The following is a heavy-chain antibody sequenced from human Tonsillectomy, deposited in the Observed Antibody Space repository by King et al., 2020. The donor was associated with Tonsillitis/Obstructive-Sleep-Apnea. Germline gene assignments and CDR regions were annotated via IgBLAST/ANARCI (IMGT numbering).Heavy chain of an antibody. V-gene: IGHV1-2*06. Sequence: VQLVESGAEVREPGASVKVSCKASGYTFTGYYMHWVRQAPGQGLEWMGRINPNGGGTNYAQKFQGRLTMTRDTSISTAYMELSRLRSDDTAVYYCARDQLDYRNYIGYDYWGQGTLVTVSS. CDR1: GYTFTGYY. CDR2: INPNGGGT. J-gene: IGHJ4*02. CDR3: ARDQLDYRNYIGYDY. D-gene: IGHD4-11*01.